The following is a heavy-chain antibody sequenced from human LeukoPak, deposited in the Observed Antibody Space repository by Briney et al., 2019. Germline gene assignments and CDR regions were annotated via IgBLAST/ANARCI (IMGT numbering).Heavy chain of an antibody. J-gene: IGHJ3*02. CDR1: GGSISSSSYY. CDR2: IYYSGST. Sequence: SETLSLTCTVSGGSISSSSYYWGWIRQPPGKGLEWIGSIYYSGSTYYNPSLKSRVTISVDTSKNQFSLKLSSVTAADTAMYYCARVLGSSSSGAFDIWGQGTMVTVSS. V-gene: IGHV4-39*07. D-gene: IGHD6-13*01. CDR3: ARVLGSSSSGAFDI.